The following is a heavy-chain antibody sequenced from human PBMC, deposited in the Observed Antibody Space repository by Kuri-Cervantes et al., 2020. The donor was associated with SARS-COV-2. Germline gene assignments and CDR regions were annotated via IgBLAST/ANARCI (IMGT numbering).Heavy chain of an antibody. CDR2: IIPIFGIA. V-gene: IGHV1-69*10. J-gene: IGHJ5*02. D-gene: IGHD2-15*01. Sequence: SVKVSCKASGGTFSSYAISWARQAPGQGLEWMGGIIPIFGIANYAQKFQGRVTITADKSTSTAYMELGSLRSEDTAVYYCATDHCSGGSCNPYNWFDPWGQGTLVTVSS. CDR3: ATDHCSGGSCNPYNWFDP. CDR1: GGTFSSYA.